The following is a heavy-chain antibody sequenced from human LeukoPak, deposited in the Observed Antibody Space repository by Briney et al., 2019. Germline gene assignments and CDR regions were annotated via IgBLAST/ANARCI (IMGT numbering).Heavy chain of an antibody. D-gene: IGHD5-18*01. V-gene: IGHV4-4*02. Sequence: RTSETLSLTCAVSGGSISSSNWWSWVRQPPGKGLEWIGEIYHSGSTNYNPSLKSRVTISVDKSKNQFSLKLSSVTAADTAVYYCARGPGDLYSYGGNFDYWGQGTLVTVSS. CDR3: ARGPGDLYSYGGNFDY. CDR2: IYHSGST. CDR1: GGSISSSNW. J-gene: IGHJ4*02.